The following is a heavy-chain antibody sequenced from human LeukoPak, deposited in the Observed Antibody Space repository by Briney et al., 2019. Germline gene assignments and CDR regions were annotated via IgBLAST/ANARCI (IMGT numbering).Heavy chain of an antibody. CDR1: GFTFSGYD. J-gene: IGHJ4*02. V-gene: IGHV3-11*04. CDR3: ARTTEFVRVWGSYDYDY. CDR2: ISSSGGTI. D-gene: IGHD3-16*01. Sequence: GGSLRLSCAASGFTFSGYDMSWIRQAPGKGLEWVSYISSSGGTIYYADSVKGRFTISRDNAKNSLYLQMNSLRAEDTAVYYCARTTEFVRVWGSYDYDYWGQGTLVTVSS.